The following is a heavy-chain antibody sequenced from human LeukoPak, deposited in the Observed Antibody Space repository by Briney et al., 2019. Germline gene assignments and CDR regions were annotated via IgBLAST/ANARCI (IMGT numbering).Heavy chain of an antibody. J-gene: IGHJ4*02. D-gene: IGHD4-17*01. Sequence: TSGASLRLSCAASGFTFSSYSMNWVRQAPGKGLEWVSLISSSGSYIYYADSVKGRFTISRDNAKNSLYLQMNSLRAEDTAVYYCARVFYGVPYISDYWGQGTLVT. CDR1: GFTFSSYS. V-gene: IGHV3-21*01. CDR2: ISSSGSYI. CDR3: ARVFYGVPYISDY.